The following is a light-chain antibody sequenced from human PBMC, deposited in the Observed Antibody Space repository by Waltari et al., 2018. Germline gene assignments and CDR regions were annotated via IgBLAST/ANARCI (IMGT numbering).Light chain of an antibody. Sequence: QSVLTQPPSASGTPGQTVTISCSGTNSNIGRNSVFWYQQLPGTAPKLLIYRDNRRPSGVPGRFSGSKSGTSASLAIRGLRSEDDGDYYCAAWDDSLSVSYVFGSGTKVTV. CDR1: NSNIGRNS. V-gene: IGLV1-47*01. CDR3: AAWDDSLSVSYV. CDR2: RDN. J-gene: IGLJ1*01.